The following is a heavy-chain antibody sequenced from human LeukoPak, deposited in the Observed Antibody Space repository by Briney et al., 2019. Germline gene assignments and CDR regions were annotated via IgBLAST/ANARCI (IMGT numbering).Heavy chain of an antibody. CDR2: IIPIFGTA. V-gene: IGHV1-69*13. CDR3: ARERKGITMVRGVIHPNYYYYGMDV. D-gene: IGHD3-10*01. Sequence: SVKVSCKASGGTFSGYAISWVRQAPGQGLEWMGGIIPIFGTANYAQKFQGRVTITADESTSTAYMELSSLRSEDTAVYYCARERKGITMVRGVIHPNYYYYGMDVWGQGTTVTVSS. J-gene: IGHJ6*02. CDR1: GGTFSGYA.